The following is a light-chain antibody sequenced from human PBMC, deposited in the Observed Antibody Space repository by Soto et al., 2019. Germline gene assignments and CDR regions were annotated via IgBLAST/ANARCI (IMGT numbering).Light chain of an antibody. CDR1: QSVGRN. CDR3: QQDNKWPYT. J-gene: IGKJ2*01. Sequence: EIVMTQSPVALSVSPGESAALSCRASQSVGRNFAWYQQRPGQAPRVLIYGTSTRATGVPARFSGSGSGTDFTLTISSLQSEDFAVYYCQQDNKWPYTFGQGIMLEIK. CDR2: GTS. V-gene: IGKV3-15*01.